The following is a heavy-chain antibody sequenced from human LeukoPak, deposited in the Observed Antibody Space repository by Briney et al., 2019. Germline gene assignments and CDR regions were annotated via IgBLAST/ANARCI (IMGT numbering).Heavy chain of an antibody. V-gene: IGHV3-53*01. J-gene: IGHJ4*02. D-gene: IGHD5-24*01. Sequence: GGSLRLSCAASGFTVSSNYMSWVRQAPGKGLEWVSVIYSGGGTYYADSVKGRFTISRDNSKNTLYLQMNSLKAEDTAVYYCARNRRDGYYFDYWGQGTLVTVSS. CDR2: IYSGGGT. CDR1: GFTVSSNY. CDR3: ARNRRDGYYFDY.